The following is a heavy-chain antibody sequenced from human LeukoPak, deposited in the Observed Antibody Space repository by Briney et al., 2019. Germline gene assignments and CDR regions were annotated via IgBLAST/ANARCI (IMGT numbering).Heavy chain of an antibody. V-gene: IGHV4-30-4*01. CDR3: ARERSGSYSGFDY. CDR1: GGSISSGDYY. J-gene: IGHJ4*02. Sequence: PSQTLSLTCTVSGGSISSGDYYWSWIRQPPGKGLEWIGYIYYSGSTYYNPSLKSRITISVDTSKNQFSLKLSSVTAADTAVYYCARERSGSYSGFDYWGRGTLVTVSS. CDR2: IYYSGST. D-gene: IGHD1-26*01.